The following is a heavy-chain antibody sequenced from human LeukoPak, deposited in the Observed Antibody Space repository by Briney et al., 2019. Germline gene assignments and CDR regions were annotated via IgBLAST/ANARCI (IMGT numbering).Heavy chain of an antibody. CDR1: GGSISSGSYY. CDR3: ARGLRGYSYGPTYYYYYHMDV. J-gene: IGHJ6*03. Sequence: SETLSLTCTVSGGSISSGSYYWSWIRQPPGKGLEWIGEINHSGSTNYNPSLKSRVTISVDTSKNQFSLKLSSVTAADTAVYYCARGLRGYSYGPTYYYYYHMDVWGKGTTVTVSS. D-gene: IGHD5-18*01. V-gene: IGHV4-39*07. CDR2: INHSGST.